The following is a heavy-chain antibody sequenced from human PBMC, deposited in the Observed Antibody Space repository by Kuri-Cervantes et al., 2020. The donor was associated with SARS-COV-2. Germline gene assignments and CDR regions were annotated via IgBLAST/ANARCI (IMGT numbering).Heavy chain of an antibody. J-gene: IGHJ5*02. V-gene: IGHV4-39*01. CDR3: ARQMMSSITIFGVVITRNWFDP. Sequence: SETLSLTCTVSGGSISSSSYYWGWIRQPPGKGLEWIRSIYYNGSTYYNPSLKSRVTISVDTSKNQFSLKLSSVTAADTAVYYCARQMMSSITIFGVVITRNWFDPWGQGTLVTVSS. CDR2: IYYNGST. CDR1: GGSISSSSYY. D-gene: IGHD3-3*01.